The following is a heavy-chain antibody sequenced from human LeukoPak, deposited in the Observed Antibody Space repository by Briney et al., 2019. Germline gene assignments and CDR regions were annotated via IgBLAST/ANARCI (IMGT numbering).Heavy chain of an antibody. CDR2: INHSGST. CDR3: ARSYYYDSSGYYRYYYYGMDV. Sequence: PSETLSLTCAVYGGSFSGYYWSWIRQPPGKGLEWIGEINHSGSTSYNPSLKSRVTISVDTSKNQFSLKLSSVTAADTAVYYCARSYYYDSSGYYRYYYYGMDVWGQGTTVTVSS. J-gene: IGHJ6*02. D-gene: IGHD3-22*01. CDR1: GGSFSGYY. V-gene: IGHV4-34*01.